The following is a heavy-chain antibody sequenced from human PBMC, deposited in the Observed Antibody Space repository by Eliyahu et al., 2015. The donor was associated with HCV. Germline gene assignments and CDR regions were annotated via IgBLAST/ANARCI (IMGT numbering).Heavy chain of an antibody. D-gene: IGHD2-15*01. CDR2: INPRGRM. CDR1: GGSFTNYY. CDR3: ARGRDSYCSGGFCHNAFGS. V-gene: IGHV4-34*01. Sequence: QVQLQQWGSGLLKPSETLSLTCAVYGGSFTNYYWNWIRQSPGQGLEWIGEINPRGRMNYNPSLKSRVTISGDTSKNQFSLKLTSVTAADTAVYYCARGRDSYCSGGFCHNAFGSWGQGTLVTVSS. J-gene: IGHJ4*02.